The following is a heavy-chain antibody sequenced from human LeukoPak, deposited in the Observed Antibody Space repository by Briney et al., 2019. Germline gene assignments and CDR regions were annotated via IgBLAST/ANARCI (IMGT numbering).Heavy chain of an antibody. CDR1: GASMSSGGYS. J-gene: IGHJ4*02. Sequence: SETLSLTCAVSGASMSSGGYSWSWIRQPPGKGLEWIGYIYYSGSTNYNPSLKSRVTISVDTSKNQFSLKLSSVTAADTAVYYCARYQLLSPYYFDYWGQGTLVTVSS. CDR2: IYYSGST. CDR3: ARYQLLSPYYFDY. D-gene: IGHD2-2*01. V-gene: IGHV4-61*08.